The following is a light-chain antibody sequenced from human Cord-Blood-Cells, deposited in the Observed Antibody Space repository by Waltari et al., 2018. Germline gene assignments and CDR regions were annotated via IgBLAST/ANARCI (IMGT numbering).Light chain of an antibody. CDR3: SSYTSSSPLV. CDR2: EVS. CDR1: SSDVGGYNY. Sequence: QSALTQPASVSGSPGQSITISCTGTSSDVGGYNYVSWYQQHPGTAPKLMIYEVSNRPSGVSNRFSGSKSGNTASLTISGLQAEDEADYYCSSYTSSSPLVFGTGTKVTVL. V-gene: IGLV2-14*01. J-gene: IGLJ1*01.